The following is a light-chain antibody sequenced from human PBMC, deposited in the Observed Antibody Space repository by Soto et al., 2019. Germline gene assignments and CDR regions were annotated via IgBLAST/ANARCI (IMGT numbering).Light chain of an antibody. CDR1: QSISSW. Sequence: DIQMTQSPSTLSASVGDRVTITCRASQSISSWLAWYQQKPGKAPKLLIYDASSLESGVPSRFSGSESGTEFTLTISSLQPDDFATYYCQQYNSYGTFGQGTKVEIK. J-gene: IGKJ1*01. V-gene: IGKV1-5*01. CDR2: DAS. CDR3: QQYNSYGT.